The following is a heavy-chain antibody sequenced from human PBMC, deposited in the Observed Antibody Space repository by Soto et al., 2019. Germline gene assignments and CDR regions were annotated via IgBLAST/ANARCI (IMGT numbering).Heavy chain of an antibody. CDR3: ARLVKGVVVIATIDY. Sequence: GGSLRLSCAASGFTFSSYSMNWVRQAPGKGLEWVSSISSSSSYIYYADSVKGRFTISRDNAKNSLYLQMNSLRAEDTAVYYCARLVKGVVVIATIDYWGQGTLVTVSS. D-gene: IGHD3-22*01. V-gene: IGHV3-21*01. J-gene: IGHJ4*02. CDR1: GFTFSSYS. CDR2: ISSSSSYI.